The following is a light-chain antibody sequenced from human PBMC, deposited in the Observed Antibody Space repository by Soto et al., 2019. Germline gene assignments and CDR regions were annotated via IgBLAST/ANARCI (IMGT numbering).Light chain of an antibody. CDR2: GAS. CDR1: QSISTN. CDR3: QQYNDWPRT. V-gene: IGKV3-15*01. Sequence: EIVMTQSPATLSVSPGERVTLSCRASQSISTNLAWYQQKPGQAPRLLIYGASTRATGIPARFSGSGSGTEFIVTISSLQSEDFAVYYCQQYNDWPRTFGHGTKV. J-gene: IGKJ1*01.